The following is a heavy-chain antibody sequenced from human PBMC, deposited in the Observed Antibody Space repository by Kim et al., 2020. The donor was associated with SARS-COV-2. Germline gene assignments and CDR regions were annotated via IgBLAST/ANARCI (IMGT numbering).Heavy chain of an antibody. V-gene: IGHV1-46*01. D-gene: IGHD3-22*01. CDR1: GYTFTSYY. CDR3: ALIGSGYYPNPPMDV. CDR2: INPSGGST. J-gene: IGHJ6*02. Sequence: ASVKVSCKASGYTFTSYYMHWVRQAPGQGLEWMGIINPSGGSTSYAQKFQGRVTMTRDTSTSTVYMELSSLRSEDTAVYYCALIGSGYYPNPPMDVWGQGTTVTVSS.